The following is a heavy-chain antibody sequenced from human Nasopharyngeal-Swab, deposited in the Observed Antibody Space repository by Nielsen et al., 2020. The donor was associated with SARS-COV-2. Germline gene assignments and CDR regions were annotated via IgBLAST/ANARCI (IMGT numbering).Heavy chain of an antibody. CDR2: ISYDGSNK. V-gene: IGHV3-30*18. J-gene: IGHJ4*02. CDR3: ANRMPTVGATRYYCFDS. D-gene: IGHD1-26*01. Sequence: GESLKISCAASGFTFSSYGMHWVRQAPGKGLEWVAVISYDGSNKYYADSVKGRFTISRDNSKNTLYLQMSSLRAEDTAVYYCANRMPTVGATRYYCFDSWGQGILVTVSS. CDR1: GFTFSSYG.